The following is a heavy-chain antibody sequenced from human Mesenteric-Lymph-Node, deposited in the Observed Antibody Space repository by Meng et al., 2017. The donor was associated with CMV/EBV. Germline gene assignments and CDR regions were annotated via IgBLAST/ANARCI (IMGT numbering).Heavy chain of an antibody. D-gene: IGHD3-9*01. CDR3: ARVRYFDWLYDY. CDR1: GYTFTSYA. Sequence: SCKASGYTFTSYAMHWVRQAPGQRLEWMGWINAGNGNTKYSQKFQGRVTITRDTSASTAYMELRSLRSDDTAVYYCARVRYFDWLYDYWGQGTLVTVSS. CDR2: INAGNGNT. J-gene: IGHJ4*02. V-gene: IGHV1-3*01.